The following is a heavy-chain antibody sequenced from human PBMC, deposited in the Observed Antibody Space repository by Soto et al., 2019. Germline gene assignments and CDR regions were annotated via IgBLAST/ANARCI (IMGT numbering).Heavy chain of an antibody. J-gene: IGHJ3*01. V-gene: IGHV4-4*02. D-gene: IGHD1-20*01. CDR3: ARVVLSITRGAFDA. CDR2: ISHSGTS. CDR1: GGSISSSHW. Sequence: QVQLQESGPGLVKPSGTLSLTCAVSGGSISSSHWWTWVRQSPGKGLEYIGEISHSGTSNSNPSLKSRVTLAVDRSKNHFSLTLTSVTAADTGVYYCARVVLSITRGAFDAWGQGTPVIVSS.